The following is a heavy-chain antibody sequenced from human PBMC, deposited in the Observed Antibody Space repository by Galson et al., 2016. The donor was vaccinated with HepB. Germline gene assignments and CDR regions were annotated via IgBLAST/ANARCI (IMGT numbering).Heavy chain of an antibody. V-gene: IGHV3-23*01. Sequence: SLRLSCAASGFTFNSYGMSWVRQAPGKGLEWVSSISGGGGSTDYAGSVKGRLTISRDNSKNTVYLHLNSLRAEDTAVYFCVKGLYGSGSSGDYWGQGTLATVSS. CDR2: ISGGGGST. J-gene: IGHJ4*02. CDR1: GFTFNSYG. D-gene: IGHD3-10*01. CDR3: VKGLYGSGSSGDY.